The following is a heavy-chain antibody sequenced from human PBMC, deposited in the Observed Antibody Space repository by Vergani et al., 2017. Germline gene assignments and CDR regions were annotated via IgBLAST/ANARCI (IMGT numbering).Heavy chain of an antibody. D-gene: IGHD3-10*01. CDR3: TSWYYGSGSYRDFDY. CDR2: IRSKANSYAT. CDR1: GFTFSGSA. V-gene: IGHV3-73*01. J-gene: IGHJ4*02. Sequence: EVQLVESGGGLVQPGGSLKLSCAASGFTFSGSAMHWVRQASGKGLEWVGRIRSKANSYATAYAASVKGRFTISRDDSKNTAYLQMNSLKTEDTAVYYCTSWYYGSGSYRDFDYWGQGTLVTVSS.